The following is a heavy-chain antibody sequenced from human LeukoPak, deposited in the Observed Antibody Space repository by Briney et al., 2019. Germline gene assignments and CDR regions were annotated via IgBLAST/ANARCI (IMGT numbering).Heavy chain of an antibody. D-gene: IGHD6-19*01. V-gene: IGHV3-23*01. CDR1: GFTFSTAS. CDR2: FNTGFGT. J-gene: IGHJ4*02. CDR3: ARSSGWWSLDY. Sequence: GGSLRLSCAASGFTFSTASLHWVRQAPGRGLEWVSAFNTGFGTYYPDSLKGRFTISRDNSKNTLFLQMNSLRAEDTAVYYYARSSGWWSLDYWGQGTLVTVSS.